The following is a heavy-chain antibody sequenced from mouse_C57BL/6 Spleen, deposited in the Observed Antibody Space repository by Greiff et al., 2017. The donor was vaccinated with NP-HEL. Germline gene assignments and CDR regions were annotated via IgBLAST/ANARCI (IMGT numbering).Heavy chain of an antibody. D-gene: IGHD3-2*02. CDR2: IYPGDGDT. V-gene: IGHV1-82*01. J-gene: IGHJ4*01. CDR1: GYAFSSSW. CDR3: AYLDSSGYGYAMDY. Sequence: QVQLQQSGPELVKPGASVKISCKASGYAFSSSWMNWVKQRPGKGLEWIGRIYPGDGDTNYNGKFKGKATLTADKSSSTAYMQLSSLTSEDSAVYFCAYLDSSGYGYAMDYWGQGTSVTVSS.